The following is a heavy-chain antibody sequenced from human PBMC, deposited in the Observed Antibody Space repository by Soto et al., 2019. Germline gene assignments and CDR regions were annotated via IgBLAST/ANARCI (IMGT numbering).Heavy chain of an antibody. D-gene: IGHD5-18*01. V-gene: IGHV3-11*04. Sequence: GSLRLSCAASGFTFSDYYMNWVRQAPGKGLEWVSSISSSSTIYYADSVKGRFTISRDNAKNSLYLQMNSLRAEDTAVYYCARDSIQLWFDNWFDPWGQGTLVTVSS. CDR2: ISSSSTI. CDR3: ARDSIQLWFDNWFDP. J-gene: IGHJ5*02. CDR1: GFTFSDYY.